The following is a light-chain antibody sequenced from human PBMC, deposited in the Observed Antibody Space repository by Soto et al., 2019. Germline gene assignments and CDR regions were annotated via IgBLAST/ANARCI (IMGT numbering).Light chain of an antibody. J-gene: IGLJ2*01. CDR2: EVS. CDR1: SSDVGSYNR. V-gene: IGLV2-18*02. Sequence: QSALTQPPSVSGSPGQSVTISCTGTSSDVGSYNRVSWYQQSPGTAPKLMIYEVSNRPSGVPDRFSGSKSGNTASLTISGLQAEDEADYYCSSYTSSSTYVIFGGGTKVTVL. CDR3: SSYTSSSTYVI.